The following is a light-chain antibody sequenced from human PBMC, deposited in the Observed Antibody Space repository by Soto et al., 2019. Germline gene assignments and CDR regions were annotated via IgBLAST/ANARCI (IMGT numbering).Light chain of an antibody. V-gene: IGKV3-15*01. Sequence: EIVMTQSPATLSVSPGERASLSCRASQSVSSNLAWYQQNPGQTPRLLIYATSTRATGIPARFSGSGSGTEVTLTISSLQSEDFAVYYCQHYNNWPLTFGGGTKVDIK. CDR1: QSVSSN. CDR3: QHYNNWPLT. J-gene: IGKJ4*01. CDR2: ATS.